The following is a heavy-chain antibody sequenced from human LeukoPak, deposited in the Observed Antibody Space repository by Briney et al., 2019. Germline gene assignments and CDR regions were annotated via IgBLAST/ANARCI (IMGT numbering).Heavy chain of an antibody. J-gene: IGHJ3*02. V-gene: IGHV6-1*01. CDR3: AREARNAFDM. CDR2: TYYRSKWYN. Sequence: SSQTLSLTCAISGDSFSSNSAAWNWLRQSPSRGLEWLGRTYYRSKWYNDYAVSVESRITINPDTSKNQFSLQLTSVTPEDTAVYYCAREARNAFDMWGQGTMVTVSS. CDR1: GDSFSSNSAA.